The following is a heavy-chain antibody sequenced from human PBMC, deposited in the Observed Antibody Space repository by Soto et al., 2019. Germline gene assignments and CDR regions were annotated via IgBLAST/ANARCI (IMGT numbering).Heavy chain of an antibody. V-gene: IGHV4-34*01. CDR1: GGSFSGYY. CDR3: ARVLQYCTNGVCYLVPFDY. CDR2: INHSGST. Sequence: SETLSLTCAVYGGSFSGYYWSWIRQPPGKGLEWIGEINHSGSTNYNPSLKSRVTISVDTSKNQFSLKLSSVTAADTAVYYCARVLQYCTNGVCYLVPFDYWGQGTLVTVSS. D-gene: IGHD2-8*01. J-gene: IGHJ4*02.